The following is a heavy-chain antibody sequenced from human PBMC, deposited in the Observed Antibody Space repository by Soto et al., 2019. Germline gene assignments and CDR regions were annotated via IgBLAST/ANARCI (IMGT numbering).Heavy chain of an antibody. V-gene: IGHV3-66*01. J-gene: IGHJ3*02. CDR3: ARVGYSGYDPSGAFDI. D-gene: IGHD5-12*01. CDR2: IYSGGST. CDR1: GFTVSSNY. Sequence: GGSLRLSCAASGFTVSSNYMSWVRQAPGKGLEWVSVIYSGGSTYYADSVKGRFTISRDNSKNTLYLQMNSLRAEDTAVYYCARVGYSGYDPSGAFDIWGQGTMVTVSS.